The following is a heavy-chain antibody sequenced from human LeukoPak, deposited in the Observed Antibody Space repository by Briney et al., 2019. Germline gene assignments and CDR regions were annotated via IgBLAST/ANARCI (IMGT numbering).Heavy chain of an antibody. CDR1: GFTFSNYG. Sequence: GGSLRLSCAASGFTFSNYGMTWVRQAPGKGLEWVSSITDSGGSAYYADSVRGRFTISRDTSKNTLYLQMNSLRGDDTAVYYCAKDVSRWAFDYWGQGTLVTVSS. J-gene: IGHJ4*02. CDR2: ITDSGGSA. D-gene: IGHD4-23*01. V-gene: IGHV3-23*01. CDR3: AKDVSRWAFDY.